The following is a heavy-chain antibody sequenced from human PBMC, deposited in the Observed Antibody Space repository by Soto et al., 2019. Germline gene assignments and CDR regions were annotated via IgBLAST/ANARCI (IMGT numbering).Heavy chain of an antibody. V-gene: IGHV3-9*01. CDR2: ISWNSGSI. CDR1: GFTFDDYA. J-gene: IGHJ3*02. D-gene: IGHD6-6*01. Sequence: GGSLRLSCAASGFTFDDYAMHWVRQAPGKGLEWVSGISWNSGSIGYADSVKGRFTISRDNAKNSLYLQMNSLRAEGTALYYCAKDISHSSSSAFDIWGQGTMVTVSS. CDR3: AKDISHSSSSAFDI.